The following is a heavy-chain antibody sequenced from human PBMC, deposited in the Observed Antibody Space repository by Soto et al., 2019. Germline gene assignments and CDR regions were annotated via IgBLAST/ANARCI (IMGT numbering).Heavy chain of an antibody. CDR1: GGTLSSYA. J-gene: IGHJ6*02. Sequence: GASVKVSCKASGGTLSSYAISWVRQAPGQGLEWMGGIIPIFGTANYAQKFQGRVTITADESTSTAYMELSSLRSEDTAVYYCAVTDDFWSGYPYYYYYYGMDVWGQGTTVTVSS. CDR2: IIPIFGTA. D-gene: IGHD3-3*01. CDR3: AVTDDFWSGYPYYYYYYGMDV. V-gene: IGHV1-69*13.